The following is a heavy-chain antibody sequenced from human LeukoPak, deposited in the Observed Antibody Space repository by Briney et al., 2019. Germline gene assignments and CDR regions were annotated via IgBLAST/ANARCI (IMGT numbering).Heavy chain of an antibody. D-gene: IGHD3-10*01. CDR1: GFTFSSYG. V-gene: IGHV3-33*01. CDR3: ARGVTNYYGSGSYLTWFDP. J-gene: IGHJ5*02. Sequence: GGSLRLSCAASGFTFSSYGMHWVRQAPGKGLEWVAVIWYDGSNKYYADFVKGRFTISRDNSKNTLYLQMNSLRAEDTAVYYCARGVTNYYGSGSYLTWFDPWGQGTLVTVSS. CDR2: IWYDGSNK.